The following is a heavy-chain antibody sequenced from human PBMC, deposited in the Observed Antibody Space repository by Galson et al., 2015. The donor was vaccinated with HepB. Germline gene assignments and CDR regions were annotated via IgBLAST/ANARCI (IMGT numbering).Heavy chain of an antibody. CDR2: INAGNGNT. CDR1: GYTFTSYA. Sequence: SVKVSCKASGYTFTSYAMHWVRQAPGQRLEWMGWINAGNGNTKYSQKFQGRVTITRDTSASTAYMELSSLRSEDTAMYYCAKWAYSSSWSGGGYYFDYWGQGTLVTVSS. D-gene: IGHD6-13*01. CDR3: AKWAYSSSWSGGGYYFDY. J-gene: IGHJ4*02. V-gene: IGHV1-3*01.